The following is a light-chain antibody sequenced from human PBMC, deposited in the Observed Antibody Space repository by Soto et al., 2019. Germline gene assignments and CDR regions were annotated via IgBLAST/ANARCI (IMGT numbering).Light chain of an antibody. V-gene: IGKV3-15*01. CDR2: DAS. Sequence: EIVLTQSPGTLSLSPGERATLSCRASQSVSSSYLAWYQQKPGQAPRLLIYDASTRATGIPDRFSGGGSGTEFTLTISSLQSEDFVVYYCQQYNSWPPITFGGGTKVDIK. CDR1: QSVSSSY. J-gene: IGKJ4*01. CDR3: QQYNSWPPIT.